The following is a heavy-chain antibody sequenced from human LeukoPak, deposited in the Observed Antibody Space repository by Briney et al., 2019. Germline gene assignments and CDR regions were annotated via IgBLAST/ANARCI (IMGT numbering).Heavy chain of an antibody. Sequence: PSETLSLTCTVSGASISSYYWTWIRQPAGKGLEWIGRIYTSGSTNYNPSLKSRVTMSVDTSKNQFSLKLSSVTAADTAVYYCARLSADSSSSRGFDYWGQGTLATVSS. CDR3: ARLSADSSSSRGFDY. V-gene: IGHV4-4*07. CDR1: GASISSYY. J-gene: IGHJ4*02. D-gene: IGHD2-2*01. CDR2: IYTSGST.